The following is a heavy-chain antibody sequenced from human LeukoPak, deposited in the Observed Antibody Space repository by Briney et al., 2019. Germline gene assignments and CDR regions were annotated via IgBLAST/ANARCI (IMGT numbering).Heavy chain of an antibody. CDR1: GGTFSSYA. CDR3: ARDLRALDAFDI. D-gene: IGHD5/OR15-5a*01. CDR2: IIPIFGTA. J-gene: IGHJ3*02. Sequence: SVKVSCKASGGTFSSYAISWVRQAPGQGLEWMGGIIPIFGTANYAQKFQGRVTITADESTSTAYMELSSLRSEDTAVYYCARDLRALDAFDIWGQGSMVTVSS. V-gene: IGHV1-69*13.